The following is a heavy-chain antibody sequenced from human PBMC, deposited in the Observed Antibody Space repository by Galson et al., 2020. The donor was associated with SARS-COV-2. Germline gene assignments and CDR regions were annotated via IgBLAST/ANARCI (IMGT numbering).Heavy chain of an antibody. CDR1: GFTFSSYA. J-gene: IGHJ5*02. CDR3: AKDGGSNYDWFDP. V-gene: IGHV3-23*01. Sequence: GESLKISCAASGFTFSSYAMSWVRQAPGQGLEWVSAISGSGGSTYYADSVKGRFTISRDNSKNTLYLQMNSLRAEDTAVYYCAKDGGSNYDWFDPWGQGTLVTVSS. D-gene: IGHD4-4*01. CDR2: ISGSGGST.